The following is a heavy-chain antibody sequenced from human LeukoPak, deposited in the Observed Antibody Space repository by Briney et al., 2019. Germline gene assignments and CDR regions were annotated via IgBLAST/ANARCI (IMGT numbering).Heavy chain of an antibody. V-gene: IGHV4-39*01. CDR1: GGSISSSNYY. J-gene: IGHJ5*02. Sequence: SETLSLTCTVSGGSISSSNYYWGWIRQPPGKGLEWIGSIYYSGSTYYNPSLKHRVTISVDTSKNQFSLQLTSVTATDTAVYYCARLSHLGGFDPWDQGTLVTVSS. CDR2: IYYSGST. D-gene: IGHD3-16*01. CDR3: ARLSHLGGFDP.